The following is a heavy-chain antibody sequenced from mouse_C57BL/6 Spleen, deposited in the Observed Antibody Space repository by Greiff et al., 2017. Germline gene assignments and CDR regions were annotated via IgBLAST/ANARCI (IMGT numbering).Heavy chain of an antibody. D-gene: IGHD2-4*01. J-gene: IGHJ3*01. V-gene: IGHV10-1*01. CDR1: GFSFNTYA. CDR2: IRSKSNNYAT. CDR3: VRQIYYDYDGFAY. Sequence: EAGGGLVQPKGSLKLSCAASGFSFNTYAMNWVRQAPGKGLEWVARIRSKSNNYATYYADSVKDRFTISRDDSESMLYLQMNNLKTEDTAMYYCVRQIYYDYDGFAYWGQGTLVTVSA.